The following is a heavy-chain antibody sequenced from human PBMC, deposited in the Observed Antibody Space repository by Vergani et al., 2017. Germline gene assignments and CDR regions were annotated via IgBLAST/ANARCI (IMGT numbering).Heavy chain of an antibody. CDR2: IDYSGST. CDR1: GGSISSSSYY. Sequence: QLQLQESGPGLVKPSETLSLTCTVSGGSISSSSYYWGWLRQPPGKGLEWIGSIDYSGSTYYNPSLKSRVTISVDTSKNQFSLRLGSVTAADAAVYCCPGAPRITILGLVPGGGFEPWGQGTLVTVSS. CDR3: PGAPRITILGLVPGGGFEP. V-gene: IGHV4-39*07. D-gene: IGHD3-3*01. J-gene: IGHJ5*02.